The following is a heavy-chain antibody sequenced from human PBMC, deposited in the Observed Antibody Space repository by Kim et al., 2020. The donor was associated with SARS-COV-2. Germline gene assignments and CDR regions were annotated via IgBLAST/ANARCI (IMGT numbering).Heavy chain of an antibody. J-gene: IGHJ3*02. CDR1: GGSISSGTYY. V-gene: IGHV4-61*02. D-gene: IGHD4-17*01. CDR3: ARFDYGAEDAFDI. Sequence: SETLSLTCTVSGGSISSGTYYWSWIRQPAGKGLEWIGRISASGSTNYNPSLKSRVTISVDTSKNQFSLELSSVTAADTAVYYCARFDYGAEDAFDIWGRGTMVTVSS. CDR2: ISASGST.